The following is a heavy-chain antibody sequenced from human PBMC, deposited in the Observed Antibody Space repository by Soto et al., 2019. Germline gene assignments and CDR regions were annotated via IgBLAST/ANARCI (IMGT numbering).Heavy chain of an antibody. CDR3: ARGFDDSSVYSLGY. D-gene: IGHD3-22*01. Sequence: EVQLVESGGGLVQPGGSLRLSCAASGFTFSSDWMHWVRQGPGKGLVWVSRIHSDGTSTSYADSVKGRFTISRDNAKNTLYLQMNSLRDEDTAVYYCARGFDDSSVYSLGYWGQGSLVTVSS. J-gene: IGHJ4*02. CDR1: GFTFSSDW. V-gene: IGHV3-74*01. CDR2: IHSDGTST.